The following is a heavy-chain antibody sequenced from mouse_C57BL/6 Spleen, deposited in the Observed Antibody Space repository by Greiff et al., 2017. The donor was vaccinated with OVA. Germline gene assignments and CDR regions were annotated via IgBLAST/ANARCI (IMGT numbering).Heavy chain of an antibody. CDR3: TRGYGYDEVSYWYFDV. V-gene: IGHV1-15*01. CDR1: GYTFTDYE. J-gene: IGHJ1*03. CDR2: IDPETGGT. D-gene: IGHD2-2*01. Sequence: QVQLQQSGAELVRPGASVTLSCKASGYTFTDYEMHWVKQTPVHGLEWIGAIDPETGGTAYNQKFKGKAILTADKSSSTAYMELRSLTSEDSAVYYCTRGYGYDEVSYWYFDVWGTGTTVTVSS.